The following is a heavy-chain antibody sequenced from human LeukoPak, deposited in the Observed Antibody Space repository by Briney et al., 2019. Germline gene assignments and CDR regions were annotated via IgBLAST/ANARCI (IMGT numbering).Heavy chain of an antibody. D-gene: IGHD5-18*01. CDR3: GKGRTGYSYGYGIDS. V-gene: IGHV3-23*01. J-gene: IGHJ4*02. CDR2: VSTSGGDT. CDR1: GFTFDDYA. Sequence: GGSLRLSCAASGFTFDDYAMHWVRQAPGKGLEWVSSVSTSGGDTYNADSVKGRFTISRDNSKNTLYLQMNSLRAEDTAVYYCGKGRTGYSYGYGIDSWGQGTLVTVSS.